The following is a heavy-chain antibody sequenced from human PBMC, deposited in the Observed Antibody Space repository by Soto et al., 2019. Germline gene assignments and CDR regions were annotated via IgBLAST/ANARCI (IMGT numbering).Heavy chain of an antibody. CDR2: ISERGGST. J-gene: IGHJ2*01. Sequence: EVQLLESGGGLVQPGGSLRLSCAASGFTFSTYAMTWVRQPAGKGLEWVSSISERGGSTFYADSVRGRFTVSRDNSKVTLYLQMNSMRAEDTAVYFCAKDGALSRRWYFDLWGRGTLVTVSS. D-gene: IGHD1-1*01. V-gene: IGHV3-23*01. CDR1: GFTFSTYA. CDR3: AKDGALSRRWYFDL.